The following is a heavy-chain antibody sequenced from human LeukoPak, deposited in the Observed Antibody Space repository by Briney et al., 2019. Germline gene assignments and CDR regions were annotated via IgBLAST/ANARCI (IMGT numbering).Heavy chain of an antibody. D-gene: IGHD3-10*01. Sequence: SETLSLTCTVSGDSISNYYWSWILQPAGKGLEWIVRIYTSGSTNYNPSLKSRVTMSVDTSKNQFSLKLSSVTAADTAVYYCARVSLVRGAPDYYFDYWGQGTLVTVSS. V-gene: IGHV4-4*07. CDR2: IYTSGST. J-gene: IGHJ4*02. CDR1: GDSISNYY. CDR3: ARVSLVRGAPDYYFDY.